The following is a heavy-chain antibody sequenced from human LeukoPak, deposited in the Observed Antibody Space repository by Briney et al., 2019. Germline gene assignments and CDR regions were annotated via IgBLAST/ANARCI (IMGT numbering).Heavy chain of an antibody. CDR2: INPNSGGT. J-gene: IGHJ5*02. Sequence: ASVKVSCKASGYTFTGYYMHWVRQAPGQGLEWMGRINPNSGGTNYAQKFQGRVTMTRDTSISTAYMELSRLRSDDTAVYYCARASLLFGDGDWFDPWGQGTLVTVSS. D-gene: IGHD3-10*01. CDR1: GYTFTGYY. CDR3: ARASLLFGDGDWFDP. V-gene: IGHV1-2*06.